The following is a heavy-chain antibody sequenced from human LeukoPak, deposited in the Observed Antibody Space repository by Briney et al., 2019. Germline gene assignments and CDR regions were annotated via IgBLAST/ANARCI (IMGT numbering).Heavy chain of an antibody. V-gene: IGHV3-7*04. D-gene: IGHD5-24*01. Sequence: GGSLRLSCAASGFTFSNFAMSWVRQAPGKGLEWVANIKQDGSKKSYVDSVKGRFTISRDNAKNSLYLQMNSLRAEDTAIYYCTRVGYIDEGIDYWGQGTLITVSS. J-gene: IGHJ4*02. CDR1: GFTFSNFA. CDR3: TRVGYIDEGIDY. CDR2: IKQDGSKK.